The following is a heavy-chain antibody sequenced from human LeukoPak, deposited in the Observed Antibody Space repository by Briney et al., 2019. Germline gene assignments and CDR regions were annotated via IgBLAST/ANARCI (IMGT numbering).Heavy chain of an antibody. D-gene: IGHD2-2*01. CDR2: ISSSSSTI. CDR3: ARTNYCSSTSCYWVDWFDP. CDR1: GFTFSSYS. Sequence: GGSLRLSCAASGFTFSSYSMNWVRQAPGKGLEWVSYISSSSSTIYYADSVKGRFTISRDNAKNSLYLQMNSLRAEDTAVYYCARTNYCSSTSCYWVDWFDPWGQGTLVTVSS. V-gene: IGHV3-48*01. J-gene: IGHJ5*02.